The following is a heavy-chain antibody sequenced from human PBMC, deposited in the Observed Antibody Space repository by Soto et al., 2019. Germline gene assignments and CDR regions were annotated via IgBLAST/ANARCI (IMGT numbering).Heavy chain of an antibody. CDR3: ATDYDILTGYYAVDY. D-gene: IGHD3-9*01. Sequence: QVQLVQSGAEVKKPGASVKVSCKASGYTFTGYYMHWVRQAPGQGLEWMGWINPNSGGTNYAQKFQGRVTMTRDTSISTAYMDLSRLRSDDTAVYYCATDYDILTGYYAVDYWGQGTLVTVSS. CDR1: GYTFTGYY. V-gene: IGHV1-2*02. CDR2: INPNSGGT. J-gene: IGHJ4*02.